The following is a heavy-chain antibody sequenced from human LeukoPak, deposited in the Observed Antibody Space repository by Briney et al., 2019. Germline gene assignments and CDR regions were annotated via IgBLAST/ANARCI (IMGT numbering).Heavy chain of an antibody. J-gene: IGHJ6*02. CDR3: ARTSRHFYGSGSNLTPWPADMDV. V-gene: IGHV4-59*01. Sequence: SETLSLTCTVSGGSINSYYWTWTRQPPGKGLEWIGYNYYSGSTHYNPSLNSRVTISMDTSKNTFSLKLSSVTAADTAIYYCARTSRHFYGSGSNLTPWPADMDVWGQGTKVTVSS. CDR1: GGSINSYY. D-gene: IGHD3-10*01. CDR2: NYYSGST.